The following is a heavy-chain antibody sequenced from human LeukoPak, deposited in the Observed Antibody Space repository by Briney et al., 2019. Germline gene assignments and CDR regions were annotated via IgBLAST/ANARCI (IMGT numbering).Heavy chain of an antibody. CDR1: GFTFSSYA. D-gene: IGHD7-27*01. CDR3: ARDLGTRRDY. V-gene: IGHV3-30*04. J-gene: IGHJ4*02. Sequence: GRSLRLSCAASGFTFSSYAMHWVRQAPGKGLEWVAVISYDGSNKYYADSVKGRFTISRDNSKNTLYLQMNSLRAEDTAAYYCARDLGTRRDYWGQGTLVTVSS. CDR2: ISYDGSNK.